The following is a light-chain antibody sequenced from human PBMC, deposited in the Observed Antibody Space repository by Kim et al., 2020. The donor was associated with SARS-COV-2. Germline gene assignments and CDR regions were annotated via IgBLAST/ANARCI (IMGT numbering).Light chain of an antibody. V-gene: IGKV1-39*01. CDR2: AAS. Sequence: DIQMTQSPSSLSASVGDRVTITCRTSQNINSHLNWYHQKPGRAPKLLMYAASTLQGGVPSRFSGGGSETDFTLTISSLQPEDFATYFCQQTYISPFTFGPGTKVDIK. J-gene: IGKJ3*01. CDR1: QNINSH. CDR3: QQTYISPFT.